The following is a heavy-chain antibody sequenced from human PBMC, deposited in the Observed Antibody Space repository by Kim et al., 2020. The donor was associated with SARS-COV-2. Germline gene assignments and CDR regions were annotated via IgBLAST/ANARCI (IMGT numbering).Heavy chain of an antibody. V-gene: IGHV4-34*01. CDR3: ARGPVEQWRLIDF. D-gene: IGHD6-19*01. J-gene: IGHJ4*02. Sequence: SETLSLTCAVYGGSFSGYYWSWIRQPPRKGLEWIGEINHSGSANYNPSLKSRVIISADTSKNQFSLRLSSVTAADTAVYYCARGPVEQWRLIDFWGQGTLVTVSS. CDR1: GGSFSGYY. CDR2: INHSGSA.